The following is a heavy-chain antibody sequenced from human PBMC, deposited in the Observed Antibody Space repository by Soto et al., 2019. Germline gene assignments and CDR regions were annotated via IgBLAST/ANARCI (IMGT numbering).Heavy chain of an antibody. CDR1: GFTFSSYS. CDR2: ISSSSSTI. D-gene: IGHD2-15*01. J-gene: IGHJ4*02. Sequence: PGGSLRLSCAASGFTFSSYSMNWVRQAPGKGLEWVSYISSSSSTIYYADSVKGRFTISRDNAKNSLYLQMNSLRAEDTAVYYCARDMVYCSGGSCYSVLPDYWGQGTLVTVSS. CDR3: ARDMVYCSGGSCYSVLPDY. V-gene: IGHV3-48*01.